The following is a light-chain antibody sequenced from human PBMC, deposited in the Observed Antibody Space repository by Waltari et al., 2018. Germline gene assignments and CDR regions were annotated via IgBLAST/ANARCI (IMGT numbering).Light chain of an antibody. CDR1: SSDIGLNHY. Sequence: QSALTQPPFASGSPGQSVTISCTGTSSDIGLNHYVSWYQQHPGKAPKLIIYEFSNRPSGVPDRFSGSKSGNTASLTVSGLQPEDEADYYCTSNAGTTGVFGSGTKVTVL. CDR2: EFS. V-gene: IGLV2-8*01. J-gene: IGLJ1*01. CDR3: TSNAGTTGV.